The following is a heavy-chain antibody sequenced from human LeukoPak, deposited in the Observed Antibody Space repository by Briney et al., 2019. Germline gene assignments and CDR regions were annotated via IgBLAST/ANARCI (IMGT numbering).Heavy chain of an antibody. D-gene: IGHD2-2*01. Sequence: SVKVSCKASGGTFSSYAISWVRQAPGQGLEWVGRIIPILGIANYAQKFQGRVTVTADKSTSTAYMELSSLRSEDTAVYYCARAPSRSSSTSSLSYWGQGTLVTVSS. V-gene: IGHV1-69*04. J-gene: IGHJ4*02. CDR1: GGTFSSYA. CDR2: IIPILGIA. CDR3: ARAPSRSSSTSSLSY.